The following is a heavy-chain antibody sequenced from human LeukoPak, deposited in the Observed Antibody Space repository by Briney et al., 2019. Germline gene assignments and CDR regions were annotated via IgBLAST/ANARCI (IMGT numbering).Heavy chain of an antibody. CDR3: ARSSRARYDAFDI. Sequence: ASVKVSCKASGYSFTSYDIAWVRQAPGQGLEWMGWMNPNIGKTGYEQKFQGRVTMTRNTSITTAYMDLSSLRSEDTAVYYCARSSRARYDAFDIWGQGTMVTVSS. V-gene: IGHV1-8*01. D-gene: IGHD2-2*01. CDR1: GYSFTSYD. CDR2: MNPNIGKT. J-gene: IGHJ3*02.